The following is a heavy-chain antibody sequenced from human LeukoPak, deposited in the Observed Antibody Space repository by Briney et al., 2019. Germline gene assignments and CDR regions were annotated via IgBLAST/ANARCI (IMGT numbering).Heavy chain of an antibody. D-gene: IGHD3-22*01. J-gene: IGHJ4*02. CDR3: ARGRTTQSYASSGFYPRDY. CDR2: INPSGGST. V-gene: IGHV1-46*01. Sequence: ASVKVSCKASGYTFTSYYMHWVRQAPGQGLEWMGIINPSGGSTSYAQKFQGRVTMTRDMSTSTVYMELSSLRSEDTAVYYCARGRTTQSYASSGFYPRDYWGQGTLVTVSS. CDR1: GYTFTSYY.